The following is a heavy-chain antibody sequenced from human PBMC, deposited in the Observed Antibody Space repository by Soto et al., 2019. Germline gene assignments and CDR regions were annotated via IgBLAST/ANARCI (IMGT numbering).Heavy chain of an antibody. CDR2: INHSGST. Sequence: QVQLQQWGAGLLKPSETLSLTCAVYGGSFSGYYWSWIRQPPGKGLEWIGEINHSGSTNYNPSLKSRFTISVDTSKNQFSLKLSSVTAADTAVYYCARSRAVIEWLRTYYFDYWGQGTLVTVSS. J-gene: IGHJ4*02. CDR3: ARSRAVIEWLRTYYFDY. CDR1: GGSFSGYY. V-gene: IGHV4-34*01. D-gene: IGHD5-12*01.